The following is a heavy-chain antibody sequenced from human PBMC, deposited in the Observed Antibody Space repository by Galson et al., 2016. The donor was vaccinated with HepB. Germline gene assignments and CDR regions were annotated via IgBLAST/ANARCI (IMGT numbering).Heavy chain of an antibody. J-gene: IGHJ6*02. D-gene: IGHD3-10*01. CDR2: GNPRTGST. Sequence: SVKVSCKASGYTFINYYMHWVRQAPGQGLEWMGIGNPRTGSTSYAQRFQDRVTVTRDTSTSTVHMELSSLRSEDTAVYYCARDRGSKSLKGYGMDVWGQGTTVTVSS. CDR3: ARDRGSKSLKGYGMDV. CDR1: GYTFINYY. V-gene: IGHV1-46*01.